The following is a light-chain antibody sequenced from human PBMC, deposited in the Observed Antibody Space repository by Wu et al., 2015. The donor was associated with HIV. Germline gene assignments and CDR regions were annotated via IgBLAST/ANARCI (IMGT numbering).Light chain of an antibody. CDR2: DAS. CDR1: QSVASF. Sequence: EIVLTQFPATLSLSPGERATLSCRASQSVASFLAWHQQKPGQAPRLLIYDASNRATGIPARFSGSGSGTDFTLTISRLEPEDFAVYYCQQYGSSPQTFGQGTKVEIK. CDR3: QQYGSSPQT. J-gene: IGKJ1*01. V-gene: IGKV3-20*01.